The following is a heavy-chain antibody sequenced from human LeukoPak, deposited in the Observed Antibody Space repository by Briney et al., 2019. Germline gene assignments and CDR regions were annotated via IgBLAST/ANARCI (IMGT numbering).Heavy chain of an antibody. V-gene: IGHV1-2*02. CDR3: ARDPGFLQSDY. CDR1: GYSFTTYW. CDR2: MNPDNGVT. J-gene: IGHJ4*02. D-gene: IGHD5-24*01. Sequence: ASVTVSCKASGYSFTTYWIHWVRQAPGQGLEWMGCMNPDNGVTGYAQRFQGRVTMPRDTSVNTAYMHLSSLKSDDTAIYFCARDPGFLQSDYWGQGTLVTVPS.